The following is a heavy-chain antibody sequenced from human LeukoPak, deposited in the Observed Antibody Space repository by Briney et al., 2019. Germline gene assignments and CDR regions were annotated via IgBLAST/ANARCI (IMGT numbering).Heavy chain of an antibody. Sequence: PSETLSLTCAVYGGSFSGYYWSWIRQPPGKGLEWIGEINHSGSTNYNPSLKSRVTISVDTSKNQFSLKLSSVTAADTAVYYCARGRPEGYCSGGSCYGGPTFDYWGQGTLVTVSS. V-gene: IGHV4-34*01. J-gene: IGHJ4*02. CDR2: INHSGST. CDR1: GGSFSGYY. CDR3: ARGRPEGYCSGGSCYGGPTFDY. D-gene: IGHD2-15*01.